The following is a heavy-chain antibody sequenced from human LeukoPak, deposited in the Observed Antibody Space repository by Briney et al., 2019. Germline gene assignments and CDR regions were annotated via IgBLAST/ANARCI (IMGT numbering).Heavy chain of an antibody. D-gene: IGHD3-22*01. Sequence: GGSLRLSCAASGFTFSGSAMHWVRQASGKGLEWVGRIRSKANSYATAYAASVKGRFTISRDDSKNTAYLQMNSLKTEDTAVYYCTITYYYDSSGYYRHYWGQGTLVTVSS. J-gene: IGHJ4*02. V-gene: IGHV3-73*01. CDR2: IRSKANSYAT. CDR1: GFTFSGSA. CDR3: TITYYYDSSGYYRHY.